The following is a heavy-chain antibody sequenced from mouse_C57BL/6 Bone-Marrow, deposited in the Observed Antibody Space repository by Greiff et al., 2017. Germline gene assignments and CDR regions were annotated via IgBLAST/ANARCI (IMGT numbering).Heavy chain of an antibody. CDR1: GYAFSSYW. Sequence: VQLVESGAELVKPGASVTISCKASGYAFSSYWMNWVKQRPGKGLEWIGQISPGDGDTNYNGKFKGKATLTADKSSSTAYMQLSSLTSEDSAVYFCAREIYYYGSRYFDVWGTGTTVTVYS. CDR2: ISPGDGDT. J-gene: IGHJ1*03. D-gene: IGHD1-1*01. CDR3: AREIYYYGSRYFDV. V-gene: IGHV1-80*01.